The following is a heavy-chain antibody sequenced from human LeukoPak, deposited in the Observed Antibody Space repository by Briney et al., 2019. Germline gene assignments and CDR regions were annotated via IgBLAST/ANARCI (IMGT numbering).Heavy chain of an antibody. Sequence: SETLSLTCTVSGGSISSSSYYWGWIRQPPGKGLEWIGSIYYSGSTYYNPSLKSRVTISVDTSKNQFSLKLSSVTAADTAVYYCARTCTSTSCRSPHFDYWGQGTLVTVSS. D-gene: IGHD2-2*01. J-gene: IGHJ4*02. CDR3: ARTCTSTSCRSPHFDY. V-gene: IGHV4-39*01. CDR1: GGSISSSSYY. CDR2: IYYSGST.